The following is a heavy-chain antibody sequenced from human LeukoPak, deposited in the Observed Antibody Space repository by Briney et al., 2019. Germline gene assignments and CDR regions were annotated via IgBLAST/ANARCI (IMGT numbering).Heavy chain of an antibody. CDR2: INHSGST. CDR1: GGSFSGYY. D-gene: IGHD3-10*01. J-gene: IGHJ4*02. V-gene: IGHV4-34*01. CDR3: ARGRSLLWFGHIDC. Sequence: SETLSLTCAVYGGSFSGYYWSWIRQPPGKGLEWIGEINHSGSTNYNPSLKSRVTISVDTSKNQFSLKLSSVTAADTAVYYCARGRSLLWFGHIDCWGQGTLVTVSS.